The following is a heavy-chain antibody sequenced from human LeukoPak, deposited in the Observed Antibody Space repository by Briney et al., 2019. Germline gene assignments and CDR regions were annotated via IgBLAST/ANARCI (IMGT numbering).Heavy chain of an antibody. CDR3: VRDGPLEYCSRARCYFFDQ. D-gene: IGHD2-2*01. CDR2: ISYDGSKK. CDR1: GFTFSTYS. V-gene: IGHV3-30*04. J-gene: IGHJ4*02. Sequence: PGTSLRLSCAASGFTFSTYSMHWVRQAPGEGLEWVAVISYDGSKKYYADSVRGRFTISRDNSKNTLNLQMNSLRGDDTAVYFCVRDGPLEYCSRARCYFFDQWGQGALVTVSS.